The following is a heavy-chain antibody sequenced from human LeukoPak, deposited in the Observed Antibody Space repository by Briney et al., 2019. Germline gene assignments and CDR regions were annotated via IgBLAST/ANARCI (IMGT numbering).Heavy chain of an antibody. D-gene: IGHD4-17*01. CDR3: ARFGYEEAVTPIKYYFAMDV. CDR2: TFHSGST. J-gene: IGHJ6*02. Sequence: SGTLSLTCAVSGGPIDSSYWWSWVRQPPGKGLEWVGETFHSGSTNYNPSLRSRVTILVDKSNNQFSLRLSSVTAADTAVYYCARFGYEEAVTPIKYYFAMDVWGQGTTVTVSS. CDR1: GGPIDSSYW. V-gene: IGHV4-4*02.